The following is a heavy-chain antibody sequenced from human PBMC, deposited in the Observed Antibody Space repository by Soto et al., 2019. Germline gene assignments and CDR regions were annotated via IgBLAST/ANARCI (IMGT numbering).Heavy chain of an antibody. CDR2: INPGGGRT. V-gene: IGHV1-46*01. CDR3: ARDVSGPGATYVMDV. D-gene: IGHD2-2*01. Sequence: GASVKVSFKASGYIFSSHCIYWVRQAPGQGLQWMGIINPGGGRTAYAQKFQGRVTLTRDMSTSTVYMELTSLTYDDTAVYYCARDVSGPGATYVMDVWGQGTTVNVS. J-gene: IGHJ6*02. CDR1: GYIFSSHC.